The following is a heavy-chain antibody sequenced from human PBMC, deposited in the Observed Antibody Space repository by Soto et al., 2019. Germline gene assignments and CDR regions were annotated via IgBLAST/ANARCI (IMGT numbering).Heavy chain of an antibody. CDR1: GGSISSYY. Sequence: QVQLQESGPGLVKPSETLSLTGTVSGGSISSYYWSWIRQPPGKGLEWIGYIYYSGSTNYNPSLKSRVTIAVATSNNQFSLQLSSVTGADTAVYYCARRWGGTLDSWGQGALGTVSS. CDR3: ARRWGGTLDS. CDR2: IYYSGST. J-gene: IGHJ4*02. D-gene: IGHD2-21*01. V-gene: IGHV4-59*01.